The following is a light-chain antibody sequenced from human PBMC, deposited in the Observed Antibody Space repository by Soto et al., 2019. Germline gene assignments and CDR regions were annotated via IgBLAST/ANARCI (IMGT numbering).Light chain of an antibody. V-gene: IGLV2-8*01. CDR2: EVN. CDR1: SRDIGGYDY. J-gene: IGLJ1*01. CDR3: SSYAGSTNFYV. Sequence: QSVLTQSPSASGSPGQSVTISCTGTSRDIGGYDYVSWCQRHPGKAPKLIVYEVNKRPSGVPDRFSGSKSGYTASLAVSGLQAEDEADYFCSSYAGSTNFYVFGTGTKVTVL.